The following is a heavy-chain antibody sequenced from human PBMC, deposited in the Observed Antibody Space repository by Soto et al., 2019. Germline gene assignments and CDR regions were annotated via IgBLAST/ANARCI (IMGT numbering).Heavy chain of an antibody. CDR2: ISYTGAT. CDR3: ARDQGGITIFGVPYGMDV. J-gene: IGHJ6*02. CDR1: GGSISRGAYF. Sequence: QVHLQESGPGQVRPSQTLSLSCSVSGGSISRGAYFWTWIRQFPGKGLEWIAYISYTGATYYNPSLKSRVTISIDTSKNHFSLKVRSVTVADTAVYYCARDQGGITIFGVPYGMDVWGQGTTVTVSS. V-gene: IGHV4-31*03. D-gene: IGHD3-3*01.